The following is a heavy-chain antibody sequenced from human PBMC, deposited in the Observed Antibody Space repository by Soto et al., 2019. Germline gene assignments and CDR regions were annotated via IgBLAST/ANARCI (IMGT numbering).Heavy chain of an antibody. Sequence: SETLSLTCTVSGGSISSYYWSWIRQPPGKGLEWIGYIYYSGSTNYNPSLKSRVTISVDTSKNQFSLKLSSVTAADTAVYYCARVAYYYDSSGYLYYFDYWGQGTLVTVSS. CDR2: IYYSGST. J-gene: IGHJ4*02. D-gene: IGHD3-22*01. CDR3: ARVAYYYDSSGYLYYFDY. V-gene: IGHV4-59*01. CDR1: GGSISSYY.